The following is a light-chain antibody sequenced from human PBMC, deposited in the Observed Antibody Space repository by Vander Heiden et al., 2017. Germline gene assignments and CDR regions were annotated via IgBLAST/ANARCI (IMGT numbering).Light chain of an antibody. CDR1: NIGSKS. CDR2: DDS. Sequence: SYVLTQPPSVSVAPGPKAKITCGGKNIGSKSVHWYQQRPGQAPVLVVYDDSDRPSGIPERFSGSNSGNAATLTISRVEAGDEADYYCQVWDSTTDHHVFATGTKVTVL. V-gene: IGLV3-21*02. J-gene: IGLJ1*01. CDR3: QVWDSTTDHHV.